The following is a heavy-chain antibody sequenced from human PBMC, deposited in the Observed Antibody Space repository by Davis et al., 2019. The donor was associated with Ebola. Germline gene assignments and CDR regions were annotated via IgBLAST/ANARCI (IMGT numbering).Heavy chain of an antibody. Sequence: GGSLRLSCGASGFTFNSYAMTWVRQAPGKGLEWVSGTSDSGGSTYYADSVKGRFTISRDNSNNMLYLQMNNLRAEDTAVYYCVKDTAIYWGSFDQWGQGTLVTVSS. J-gene: IGHJ4*02. CDR3: VKDTAIYWGSFDQ. CDR1: GFTFNSYA. D-gene: IGHD7-27*01. V-gene: IGHV3-23*01. CDR2: TSDSGGST.